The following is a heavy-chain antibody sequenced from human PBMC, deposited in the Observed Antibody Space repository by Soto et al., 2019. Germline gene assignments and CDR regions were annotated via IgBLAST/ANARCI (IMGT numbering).Heavy chain of an antibody. V-gene: IGHV1-69*01. J-gene: IGHJ4*02. Sequence: QVQLVQSGAEVKKPGSSVKVSCKASGGTFSSYAISWVRQAPGQGLEWMGGIIPIFVTANYAQKFQGRVTITADESTNTAYVELSSLRSEDTAVYYCASRLGELSPCDYWGQGTLVTVSS. CDR2: IIPIFVTA. CDR1: GGTFSSYA. CDR3: ASRLGELSPCDY. D-gene: IGHD3-16*02.